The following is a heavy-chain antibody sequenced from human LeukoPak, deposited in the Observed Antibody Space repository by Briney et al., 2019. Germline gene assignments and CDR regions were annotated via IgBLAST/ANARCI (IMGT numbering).Heavy chain of an antibody. CDR1: GFTFSSYG. D-gene: IGHD3-22*01. CDR2: IRYDGSNK. J-gene: IGHJ4*02. Sequence: GGSLRLSCAASGFTFSSYGMHWVRQAPGKGLEWVAFIRYDGSNKYYADSVKGRFTISRDNSKNTLYLQMNSLRAEDTAVYYCAKDAATYYYDSSGYYGGDYWGQGTLVTVSS. V-gene: IGHV3-30*02. CDR3: AKDAATYYYDSSGYYGGDY.